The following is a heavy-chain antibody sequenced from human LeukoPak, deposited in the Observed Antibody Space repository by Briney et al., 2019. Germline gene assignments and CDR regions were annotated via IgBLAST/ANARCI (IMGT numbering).Heavy chain of an antibody. V-gene: IGHV3-30*04. J-gene: IGHJ4*02. D-gene: IGHD6-19*01. CDR3: ARDLGVWSQWLVDPRPDY. CDR1: GFTFSSYA. CDR2: ISYDGSSK. Sequence: HSGRSLRLSCAASGFTFSSYAMHWVRQAPGKGLEWVAVISYDGSSKYYADSVKGRFTISRDNSKNTLYLQMNSLRAEDTAVYYCARDLGVWSQWLVDPRPDYWGQGTLVTVSS.